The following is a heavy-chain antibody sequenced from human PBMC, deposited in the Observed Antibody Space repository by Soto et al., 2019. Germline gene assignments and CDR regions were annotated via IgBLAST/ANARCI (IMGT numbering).Heavy chain of an antibody. J-gene: IGHJ5*02. V-gene: IGHV2-26*01. CDR1: GFSLSNARMG. D-gene: IGHD4-17*01. Sequence: QVTLKESGPVLVKPTETLTLTCTVSGFSLSNARMGVSWIRQPPGKALEWLAHIFSNDEKSYSTSLKSRLTIAKDTSKSQVGLTMTNIDTVDTATYYCARFIDYGDYSWFDPWGQGTLVTVSS. CDR3: ARFIDYGDYSWFDP. CDR2: IFSNDEK.